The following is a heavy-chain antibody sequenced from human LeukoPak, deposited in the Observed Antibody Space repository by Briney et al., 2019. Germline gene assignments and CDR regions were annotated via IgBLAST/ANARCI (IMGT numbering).Heavy chain of an antibody. J-gene: IGHJ4*02. CDR3: AKDFDYYDTSDYFFLAVFDY. CDR1: GFTFSTYN. CDR2: ISGSGATT. D-gene: IGHD3-22*01. V-gene: IGHV3-23*01. Sequence: PGGSLRLSCVGSGFTFSTYNMNWFRQAPGKGLEWVSAISGSGATTYYADSVKGRFTISRDSSKNTLYLEMSSLRAEDTAVYYCAKDFDYYDTSDYFFLAVFDYWGQGTLVTVSS.